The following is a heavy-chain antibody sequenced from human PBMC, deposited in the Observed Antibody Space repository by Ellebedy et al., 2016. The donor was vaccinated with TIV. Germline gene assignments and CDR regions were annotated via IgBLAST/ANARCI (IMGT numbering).Heavy chain of an antibody. CDR2: INSDGSST. CDR1: GFTFNTYW. J-gene: IGHJ4*02. D-gene: IGHD1-1*01. Sequence: LSLTXXASGFTFNTYWMHWVRQAPGKGLVWVSRINSDGSSTDYADSVKGRFTISRDNAKNTLYLQMNSLRVEDTAVYYCNWHHFDYWGQGALVTVSS. CDR3: NWHHFDY. V-gene: IGHV3-74*01.